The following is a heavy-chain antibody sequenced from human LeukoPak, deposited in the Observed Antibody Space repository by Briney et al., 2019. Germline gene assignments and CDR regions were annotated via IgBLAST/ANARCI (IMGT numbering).Heavy chain of an antibody. Sequence: SETLSLTCTVSGGSISSSSYYWGWIRQPPGKGLEWIGSIYYSGSTYYNPSLRSRVTISVDTSKNQFSLKLSSVTAADTAVYYCAGTYYYDSSGYPRNYKFDYWGQGTLVTVSS. J-gene: IGHJ4*02. V-gene: IGHV4-39*01. CDR2: IYYSGST. D-gene: IGHD3-22*01. CDR3: AGTYYYDSSGYPRNYKFDY. CDR1: GGSISSSSYY.